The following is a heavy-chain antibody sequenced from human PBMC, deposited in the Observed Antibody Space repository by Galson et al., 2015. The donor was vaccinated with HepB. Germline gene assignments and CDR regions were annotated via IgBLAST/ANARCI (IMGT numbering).Heavy chain of an antibody. Sequence: VQPGRSLRLSCAGSGFNFSDYAMTWVRQAPGKGLEWVSTISHTKTTFYADSVQGRFTISRDNSKSTLYLHMSKVGAADTALYYCTKGSGRGAGMTTSLDFWGHGTLISVSS. V-gene: IGHV3-23*05. CDR1: GFNFSDYA. D-gene: IGHD1-1*01. CDR3: TKGSGRGAGMTTSLDF. J-gene: IGHJ5*01. CDR2: ISHTKTT.